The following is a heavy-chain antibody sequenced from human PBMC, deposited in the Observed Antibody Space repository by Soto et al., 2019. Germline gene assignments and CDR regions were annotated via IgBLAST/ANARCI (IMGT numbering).Heavy chain of an antibody. V-gene: IGHV1-18*01. CDR2: ISCYNGKT. Sequence: ASVKVSCKASGYTFTNFGVTWVRRAPGQGLEWMGWISCYNGKTKYAQKVQGRVTMTTDTSTSTAYMEVRSLRSDDTAIYYCARDAPPPELRFLEWHNYDYNGMDVWGQGTTVTVSS. D-gene: IGHD3-3*01. CDR1: GYTFTNFG. J-gene: IGHJ6*02. CDR3: ARDAPPPELRFLEWHNYDYNGMDV.